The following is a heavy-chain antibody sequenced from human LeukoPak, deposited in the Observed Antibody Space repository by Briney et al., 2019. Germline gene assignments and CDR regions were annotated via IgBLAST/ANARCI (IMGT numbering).Heavy chain of an antibody. D-gene: IGHD4-23*01. CDR2: VSSDGRNT. CDR1: GFTFSSYW. J-gene: IGHJ4*02. V-gene: IGHV3-74*01. Sequence: GGSLRLSCAASGFTFSSYWMHWVRQAPGKGLVWVARVSSDGRNTIYAASVKGRFTISRDNAMNTLYLQMNRLRAEDTAVYYCARDLGGSGPTPIDYWGQGILVTVSS. CDR3: ARDLGGSGPTPIDY.